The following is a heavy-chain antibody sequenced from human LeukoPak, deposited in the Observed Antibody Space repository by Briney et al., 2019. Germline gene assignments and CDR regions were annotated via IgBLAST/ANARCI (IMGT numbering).Heavy chain of an antibody. V-gene: IGHV4-39*07. CDR2: IDYSGST. CDR1: GGSISSSSYY. CDR3: ARSDLGLSSWTTGLYYYMDV. D-gene: IGHD6-13*01. J-gene: IGHJ6*03. Sequence: TSETLSLTCTVSGGSISSSSYYWGCIGQPPGKGRGWSGSIDYSGSTYYHPSLKSRVTISVDTSKNQFSLKLSTVTAADTAVYYCARSDLGLSSWTTGLYYYMDVWGKGTQVTVSS.